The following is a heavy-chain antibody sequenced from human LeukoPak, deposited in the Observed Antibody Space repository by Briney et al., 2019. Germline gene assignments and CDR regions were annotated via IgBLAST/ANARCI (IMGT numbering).Heavy chain of an antibody. D-gene: IGHD1-26*01. J-gene: IGHJ6*03. CDR3: ARVSWEEVAYYYMDV. CDR2: IIPISGTA. Sequence: ASVKVSCKASGGTFSSYAISWVRQAPGQGLEWMGGIIPISGTANYAQKFQGRVTITTDESTSTAYMELSSLRSEDTAVYYCARVSWEEVAYYYMDVWGKGTTVTVSS. V-gene: IGHV1-69*05. CDR1: GGTFSSYA.